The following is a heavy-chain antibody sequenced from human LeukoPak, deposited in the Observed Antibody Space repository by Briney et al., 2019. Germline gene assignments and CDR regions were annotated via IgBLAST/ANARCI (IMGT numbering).Heavy chain of an antibody. Sequence: PGRSLRLSCAASGFTFSSYAMHWVRQAPGKGLEWVAVISYDGSNKYCADSVKGRFTISRDNSKNTLYLQMNSLRAEDTAVYYCARDYYYDSSGYLDYWGQGTLVTVSS. CDR1: GFTFSSYA. J-gene: IGHJ4*02. CDR2: ISYDGSNK. D-gene: IGHD3-22*01. V-gene: IGHV3-30-3*01. CDR3: ARDYYYDSSGYLDY.